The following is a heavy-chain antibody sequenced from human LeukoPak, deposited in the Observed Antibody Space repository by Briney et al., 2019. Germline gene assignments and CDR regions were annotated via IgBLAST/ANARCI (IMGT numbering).Heavy chain of an antibody. CDR2: IYSTGSI. V-gene: IGHV4-59*08. CDR3: ARWNLDLAYDI. J-gene: IGHJ3*02. Sequence: KPSETLSLTCTLSGGSFSNYYWTWIRQPPGKGLEWLGYIYSTGSISYNPSPESRVTISIDTSKNTFSLKLTSVTAADTAVYFCARWNLDLAYDIWGQGTMVTVSS. D-gene: IGHD1-1*01. CDR1: GGSFSNYY.